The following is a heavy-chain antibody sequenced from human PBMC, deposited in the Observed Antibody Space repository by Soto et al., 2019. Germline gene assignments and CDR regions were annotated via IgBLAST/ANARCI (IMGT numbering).Heavy chain of an antibody. V-gene: IGHV4-59*01. Sequence: SETLSLTCTVSGGSISSYYWSWIRQPPGKGLEWIGYIYYSGSTNYNPSLKSRVTISVDTSKNQFSLKLSSVTAADTAVYYCARVNYYDSSGYYYDMGWFDPWGQGTLVTVSS. J-gene: IGHJ5*02. D-gene: IGHD3-22*01. CDR1: GGSISSYY. CDR2: IYYSGST. CDR3: ARVNYYDSSGYYYDMGWFDP.